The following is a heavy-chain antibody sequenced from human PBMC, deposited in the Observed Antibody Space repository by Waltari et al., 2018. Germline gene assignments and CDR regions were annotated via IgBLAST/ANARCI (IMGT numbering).Heavy chain of an antibody. Sequence: QVQLVESGGGVVQPGRSLRLSCAASGFTFSSYGMHWVRQAPGKGVGWVAVIWYDGSNKYYADALKGRFTISRDNSKNTLYLQMNSLRAEDTAVYYCASGLGYMDYWGQGTLVTVSS. V-gene: IGHV3-33*01. CDR2: IWYDGSNK. CDR1: GFTFSSYG. D-gene: IGHD1-1*01. CDR3: ASGLGYMDY. J-gene: IGHJ4*02.